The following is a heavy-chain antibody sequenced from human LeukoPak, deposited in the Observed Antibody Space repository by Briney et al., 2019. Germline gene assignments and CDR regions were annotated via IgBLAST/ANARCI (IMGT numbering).Heavy chain of an antibody. CDR1: GYTFTSYY. V-gene: IGHV1-46*01. J-gene: IGHJ4*02. CDR3: ARTGGKVATRCEDDY. CDR2: INPSGGST. Sequence: ASVKVSCKASGYTFTSYYMHWVRQAPGQGLEWMGIINPSGGSTSYAQKFQGRVTMTRDTSTSTVYMELSSLRSEDTAVYYCARTGGKVATRCEDDYWGQGTLVTVSS. D-gene: IGHD4-23*01.